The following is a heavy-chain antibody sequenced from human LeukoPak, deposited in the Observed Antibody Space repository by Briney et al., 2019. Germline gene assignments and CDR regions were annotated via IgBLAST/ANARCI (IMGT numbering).Heavy chain of an antibody. J-gene: IGHJ5*02. Sequence: GGSLRLSCAASGFTFSSYAMSWVRQAPGKGLEWVSAISGSGGSTYYADSVKGRFTISRDNSKNTLYLQMNSLRAEDTAVYFCARASDGYNSRFDPWGQGTLVTVSS. D-gene: IGHD5-24*01. CDR3: ARASDGYNSRFDP. V-gene: IGHV3-23*01. CDR1: GFTFSSYA. CDR2: ISGSGGST.